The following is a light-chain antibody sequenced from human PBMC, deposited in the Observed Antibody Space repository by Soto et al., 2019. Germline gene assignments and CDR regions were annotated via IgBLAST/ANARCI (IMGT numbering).Light chain of an antibody. Sequence: IQMTQSPSSLSASVGDRVTITCRSSQTISTFLHWFQQKPGKAPNLLIYDASSLQSGVPSRFSGSGSGTDFTLAISSLQPEDSATYYCLQDINYPWTFGQGTKVDIK. CDR3: LQDINYPWT. CDR2: DAS. V-gene: IGKV1-6*01. CDR1: QTISTF. J-gene: IGKJ1*01.